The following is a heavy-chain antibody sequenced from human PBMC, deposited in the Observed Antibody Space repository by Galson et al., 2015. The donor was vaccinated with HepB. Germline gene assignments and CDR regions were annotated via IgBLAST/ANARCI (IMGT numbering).Heavy chain of an antibody. J-gene: IGHJ4*02. Sequence: SLRLSCAASGFIFSSYEMNWVRQAPGKGLEWVSYISSSGSTIYYADSVKGRFTISRGNAKNSLYLQMNSLRAEDTAVYYCARTARRRMIVVAGTFDYWGQGTLVTVSS. D-gene: IGHD6-19*01. V-gene: IGHV3-48*03. CDR2: ISSSGSTI. CDR3: ARTARRRMIVVAGTFDY. CDR1: GFIFSSYE.